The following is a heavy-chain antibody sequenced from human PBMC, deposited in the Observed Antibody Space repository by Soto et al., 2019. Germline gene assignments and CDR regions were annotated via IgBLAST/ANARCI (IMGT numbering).Heavy chain of an antibody. J-gene: IGHJ4*02. Sequence: SETLSLTCTVSGGSINNNFWGWIRQPPGKGLEWIGYVYYDGHTDYNPSLESRVTIAVDTSKNQFSLRLTSVTAVDTAVYYCARDLFGGYCLDYWGQGALVTVSS. CDR2: VYYDGHT. CDR3: ARDLFGGYCLDY. CDR1: GGSINNNF. V-gene: IGHV4-59*01. D-gene: IGHD5-12*01.